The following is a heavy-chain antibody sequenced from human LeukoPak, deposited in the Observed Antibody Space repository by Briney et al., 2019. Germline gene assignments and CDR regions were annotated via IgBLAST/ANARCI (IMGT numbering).Heavy chain of an antibody. CDR2: IRSKADNYAT. Sequence: GGSLRLSCAASGFTFSGSAMHWVRQASGKGLEWVGRIRSKADNYATAYAASVKGRFTISRDDSKSTAYLQMNSLKTEDTAVYYCAKDPPYYYDSSGYGGGAFDIWGQGTMVTVSS. CDR3: AKDPPYYYDSSGYGGGAFDI. J-gene: IGHJ3*02. CDR1: GFTFSGSA. D-gene: IGHD3-22*01. V-gene: IGHV3-73*01.